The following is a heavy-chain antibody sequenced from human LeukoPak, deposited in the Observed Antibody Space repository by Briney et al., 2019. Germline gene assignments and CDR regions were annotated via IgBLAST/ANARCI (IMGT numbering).Heavy chain of an antibody. V-gene: IGHV4-34*01. Sequence: PSETLSLTCAVYGGSFSGYYWSWIRQPPGKGREWIGEINHSGSTNYTPSLKGRVTISVDTSKSQFSLKMSSVTAADTAVYYCARGSRYWGLYYWCQGTLVTVSS. CDR3: ARGSRYWGLYY. D-gene: IGHD7-27*01. CDR2: INHSGST. CDR1: GGSFSGYY. J-gene: IGHJ4*02.